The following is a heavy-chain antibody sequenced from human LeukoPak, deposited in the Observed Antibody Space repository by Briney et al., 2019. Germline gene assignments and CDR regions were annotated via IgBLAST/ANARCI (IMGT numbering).Heavy chain of an antibody. Sequence: GESLKIPCKAYGDRFTSYWVAWVRQQPGKGLEWMGIIFPGDSDTRYSPSFEVQVSISVDRSTTTAYLHWSSLKASDTAIYSCARRPLHSQNSIDPWGQGTLVTVSP. J-gene: IGHJ5*02. CDR3: ARRPLHSQNSIDP. CDR2: IFPGDSDT. V-gene: IGHV5-51*01. D-gene: IGHD4-23*01. CDR1: GDRFTSYW.